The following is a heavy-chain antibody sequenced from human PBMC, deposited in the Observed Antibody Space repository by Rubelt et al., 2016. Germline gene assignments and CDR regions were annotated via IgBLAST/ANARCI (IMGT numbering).Heavy chain of an antibody. D-gene: IGHD3-22*01. J-gene: IGHJ6*02. CDR3: ARILLPDYYDSSGGMDV. CDR2: IDWDDDK. Sequence: QVTLRESGPALVKPTQTLTLTCTFSGFSLSTSGMCVSWIRQPPGKALEWLARIDWDDDKYYSTPLKTRLTISKNTPKNQVVLTMTNMDPVDTATYYCARILLPDYYDSSGGMDVWGQGTTVTVSS. CDR1: GFSLSTSGMC. V-gene: IGHV2-70*15.